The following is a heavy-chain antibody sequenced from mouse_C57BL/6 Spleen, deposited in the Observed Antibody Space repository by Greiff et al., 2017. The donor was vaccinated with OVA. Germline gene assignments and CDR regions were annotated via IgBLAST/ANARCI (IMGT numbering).Heavy chain of an antibody. CDR2: IRGGGGNT. CDR1: GFTFSSYT. J-gene: IGHJ4*01. D-gene: IGHD2-4*01. CDR3: ARHYDYSMDY. V-gene: IGHV5-9*01. Sequence: EVKLVESGGGLVKPGGSLKLSCAASGFTFSSYTMSWVRQTPEKRLECVSPIRGGGGNTYSPDSVKGRFTISRDNAKNTLYLQMSSLRSEDTALYYCARHYDYSMDYWGQGTSVTVSS.